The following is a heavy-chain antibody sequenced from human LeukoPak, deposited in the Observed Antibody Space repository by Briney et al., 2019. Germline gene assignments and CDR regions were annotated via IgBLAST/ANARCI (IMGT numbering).Heavy chain of an antibody. D-gene: IGHD6-19*01. J-gene: IGHJ3*02. CDR2: ISSSSSYI. Sequence: KPGGSLRLSCAASGFTFSSYSMNWVRQAPGKGLEWVSSISSSSSYIYYADSVKGRFTISRDNAKNTLYLQMNSLRAEDTAVYYCARDSYSSGWYPGRDAFDIWGQGTMVTVSS. CDR3: ARDSYSSGWYPGRDAFDI. CDR1: GFTFSSYS. V-gene: IGHV3-21*01.